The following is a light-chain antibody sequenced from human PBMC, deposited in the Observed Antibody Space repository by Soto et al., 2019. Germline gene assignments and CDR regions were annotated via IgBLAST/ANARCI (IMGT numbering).Light chain of an antibody. CDR2: KAS. V-gene: IGKV1-5*03. CDR3: QQYNTYSWT. CDR1: QSISIW. J-gene: IGKJ1*01. Sequence: DVQMTQSPSTLSASVGDIVTITCRASQSISIWLAWFQQKPGKAPKLLIYKASGLESGVPSRFSGSGSGTEFTLTISSLQPDDFATYYCQQYNTYSWTFGQGTKVEIK.